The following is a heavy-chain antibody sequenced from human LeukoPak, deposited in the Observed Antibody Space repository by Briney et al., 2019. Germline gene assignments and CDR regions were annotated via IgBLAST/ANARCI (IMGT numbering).Heavy chain of an antibody. CDR2: IYPGDSDT. CDR3: ATYAGSYSKYFQH. V-gene: IGHV5-51*01. D-gene: IGHD3-10*01. CDR1: DSSFTNYW. Sequence: GESLKISCKGSDSSFTNYWIGWVRQMPGKGLEWMGIIYPGDSDTRYSPSFQGQVTISADKSISTAYLRWSSLKASDTAMYFCATYAGSYSKYFQHWGQGTLVTVSS. J-gene: IGHJ1*01.